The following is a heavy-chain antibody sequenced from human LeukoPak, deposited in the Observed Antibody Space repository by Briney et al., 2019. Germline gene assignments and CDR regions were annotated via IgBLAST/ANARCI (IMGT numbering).Heavy chain of an antibody. CDR1: GYTFTRYG. D-gene: IGHD5-18*01. V-gene: IGHV1-18*01. J-gene: IGHJ4*02. Sequence: ASVKVSCKAFGYTFTRYGVSWVRQAPGQGLEWMGWISAYNGNTNYAQKLQGRVTMTTDTSTSTAYMELRSLRSEDTAVYYCARGLGRTAMVTRGGVRFDYWGQGTLVTVSS. CDR2: ISAYNGNT. CDR3: ARGLGRTAMVTRGGVRFDY.